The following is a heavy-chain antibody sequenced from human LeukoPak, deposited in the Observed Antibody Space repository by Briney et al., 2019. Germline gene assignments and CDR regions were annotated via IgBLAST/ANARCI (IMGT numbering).Heavy chain of an antibody. V-gene: IGHV7-4-1*02. D-gene: IGHD3-22*01. Sequence: ASVKVSCKASGYTFTSYAMNWVRQAPGQGLEWMGWINTNTGNPTYAQGFTGRFVFSLDTSVSTAYLQISSLKAEDTAVYYCASGVMIVEEIGAFDIWGQGTIVTVSS. J-gene: IGHJ3*02. CDR1: GYTFTSYA. CDR3: ASGVMIVEEIGAFDI. CDR2: INTNTGNP.